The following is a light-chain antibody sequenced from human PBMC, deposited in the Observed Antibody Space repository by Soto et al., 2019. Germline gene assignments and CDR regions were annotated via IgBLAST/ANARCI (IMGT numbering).Light chain of an antibody. CDR3: QQGYSIHALT. V-gene: IGKV1-39*01. J-gene: IGKJ4*01. CDR2: DVS. CDR1: QTISTY. Sequence: DIQMTQSPSSVSASVGDTVTISCRARQTISTYLHWYQHKPRQVPRLLISDVSTLQSGGPGRFRGSGSETEFTLTITYLQPEDFATYYCQQGYSIHALTFGRGTKVELK.